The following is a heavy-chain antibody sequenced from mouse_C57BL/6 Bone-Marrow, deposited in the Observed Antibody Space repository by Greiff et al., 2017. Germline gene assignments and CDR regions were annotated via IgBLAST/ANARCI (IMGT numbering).Heavy chain of an antibody. V-gene: IGHV1-82*01. CDR1: GYAFSSSW. D-gene: IGHD2-5*01. Sequence: VKLMESGPELVKPGASVKISCKASGYAFSSSWMNWVKQRPGKGLEWIGRIYPGDGDTNYNGKFKGKATLTADKSSSTAYMQLSSLTSEDSAVYFCARWGYSNYPYFDYWGQGTTLTVSS. CDR3: ARWGYSNYPYFDY. J-gene: IGHJ2*01. CDR2: IYPGDGDT.